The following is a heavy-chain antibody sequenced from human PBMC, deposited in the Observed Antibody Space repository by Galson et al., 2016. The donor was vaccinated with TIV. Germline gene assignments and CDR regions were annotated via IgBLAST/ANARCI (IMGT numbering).Heavy chain of an antibody. CDR1: GLTFRNAW. J-gene: IGHJ4*02. Sequence: SLRLSCAVSGLTFRNAWMNWVRQAPGKGLEWVGRIKNKADGGTTDYAAPVKDRFSISRDDSKNTLYLQMDNLKTEDTAVYYCTTRGRLVGDYDAYWGQGTLVTVSS. V-gene: IGHV3-15*01. CDR3: TTRGRLVGDYDAY. CDR2: IKNKADGGTT. D-gene: IGHD3-16*01.